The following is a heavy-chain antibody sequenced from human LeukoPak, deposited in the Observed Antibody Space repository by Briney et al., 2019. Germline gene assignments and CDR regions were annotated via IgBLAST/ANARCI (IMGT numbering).Heavy chain of an antibody. CDR3: ATVRDIVVGGGPYYFDY. CDR1: GYTFIGYY. V-gene: IGHV1-2*02. CDR2: INPHNGDT. D-gene: IGHD2-15*01. J-gene: IGHJ4*02. Sequence: ASVKVSCKASGYTFIGYYLHSVRQAPGQGLEWMGWINPHNGDTNYAQKFQGRVTMTRDTSITTAYMELSRLKSDDTAVYYCATVRDIVVGGGPYYFDYWGQGTLVTVSS.